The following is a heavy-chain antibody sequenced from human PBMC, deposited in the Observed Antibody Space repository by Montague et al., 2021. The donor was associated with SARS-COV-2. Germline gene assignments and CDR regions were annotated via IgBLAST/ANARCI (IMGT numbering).Heavy chain of an antibody. D-gene: IGHD6-19*01. Sequence: SLRLSCAASGFTFSSYEMNWVRQAPGKGLEWVSYISSSGSTIYXXXSXXXRFXISRDNAKNSLYLQMNSLRAEDTAVYYCARDSLFRSGYSSGWPDYWGQGTLVTVSS. CDR2: ISSSGSTI. J-gene: IGHJ4*02. V-gene: IGHV3-48*03. CDR1: GFTFSSYE. CDR3: ARDSLFRSGYSSGWPDY.